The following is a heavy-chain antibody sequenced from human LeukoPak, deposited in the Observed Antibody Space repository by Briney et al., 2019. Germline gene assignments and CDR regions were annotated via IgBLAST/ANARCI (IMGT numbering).Heavy chain of an antibody. CDR3: ARGRYYGSGSYYNAGSLFDY. CDR2: INHSGGT. CDR1: GGSFSGYY. Sequence: TSETLSLTCAVYGGSFSGYYWSWIRQPPGKGLEWIGEINHSGGTNYNPSLKSRVAISVDTSKNQFSLKLSSVTAADTAVYYCARGRYYGSGSYYNAGSLFDYWGQGTLVTVSS. V-gene: IGHV4-34*01. J-gene: IGHJ4*02. D-gene: IGHD3-10*01.